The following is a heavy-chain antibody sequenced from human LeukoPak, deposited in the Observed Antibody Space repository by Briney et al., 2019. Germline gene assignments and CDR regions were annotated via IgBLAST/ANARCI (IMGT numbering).Heavy chain of an antibody. CDR1: GGSISSTSYY. V-gene: IGHV4-39*01. CDR2: IYYSGRT. J-gene: IGHJ4*02. Sequence: PSETLSLTCTVSGGSISSTSYYWGWIRQPPGKGLEWIGSIYYSGRTYYNPSLKSRVTISVDTSKNQFSLKLSSVTAADTAVYYCARHGNPDVAAVYYFEYWGQGTLVTVSS. D-gene: IGHD6-19*01. CDR3: ARHGNPDVAAVYYFEY.